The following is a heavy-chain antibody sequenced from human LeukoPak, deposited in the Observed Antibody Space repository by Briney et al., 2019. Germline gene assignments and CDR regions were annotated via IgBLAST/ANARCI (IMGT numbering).Heavy chain of an antibody. D-gene: IGHD2-21*02. J-gene: IGHJ4*02. V-gene: IGHV3-23*01. CDR3: ARGSIVVVTATHFDY. CDR2: ISDSGGGT. Sequence: GGSLRLSCAASGFTFSSYVMNWVRQAPGKGLEWVSGISDSGGGTYYADSVKGRFTISRDNSKNTLYLQMNSLRAEDTAVYYCARGSIVVVTATHFDYWGQGTLVTVSS. CDR1: GFTFSSYV.